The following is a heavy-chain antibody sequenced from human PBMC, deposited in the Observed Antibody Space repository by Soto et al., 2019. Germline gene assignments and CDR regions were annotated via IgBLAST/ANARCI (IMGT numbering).Heavy chain of an antibody. Sequence: RASVKVSCKASGYTFTGYYMHWVRQAPGQGLEWMGWINPNSGGTNYAQKFQGRVTMTRDTSISTAYMELSRLRSDDTAVYYCARDLVGYYDILTGYSGTPTNWFDPWGQGTLVTVSS. V-gene: IGHV1-2*02. CDR2: INPNSGGT. CDR3: ARDLVGYYDILTGYSGTPTNWFDP. D-gene: IGHD3-9*01. CDR1: GYTFTGYY. J-gene: IGHJ5*02.